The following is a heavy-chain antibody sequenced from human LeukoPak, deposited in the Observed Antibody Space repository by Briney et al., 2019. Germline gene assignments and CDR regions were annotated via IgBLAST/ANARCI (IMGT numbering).Heavy chain of an antibody. CDR1: GYTFTSYG. J-gene: IGHJ3*02. V-gene: IGHV1-18*01. Sequence: ASVKVSCMASGYTFTSYGISWVRQAPGQGLEWMGWISAYNGNTNYAQKLQGRVTMTTDTSTSTAYMELRSLRSDDTAVYYCARDYDFWSGYYRTSDAFDIWGQGTMVTVSS. D-gene: IGHD3-3*01. CDR2: ISAYNGNT. CDR3: ARDYDFWSGYYRTSDAFDI.